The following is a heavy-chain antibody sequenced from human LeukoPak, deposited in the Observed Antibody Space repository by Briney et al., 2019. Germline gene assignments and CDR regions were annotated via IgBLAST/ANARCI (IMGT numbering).Heavy chain of an antibody. Sequence: SETLSLTCSVFGGSITRYYWSWIRQPPGKGLEWIGYTHYSGSTNYNPSLKSRVTISVDTSKNQFSLKLSSVTAADTAVYYCARRSGGNTSLAKRFDYWGQGTLVTVSS. CDR2: THYSGST. J-gene: IGHJ4*02. CDR1: GGSITRYY. D-gene: IGHD4-23*01. V-gene: IGHV4-59*08. CDR3: ARRSGGNTSLAKRFDY.